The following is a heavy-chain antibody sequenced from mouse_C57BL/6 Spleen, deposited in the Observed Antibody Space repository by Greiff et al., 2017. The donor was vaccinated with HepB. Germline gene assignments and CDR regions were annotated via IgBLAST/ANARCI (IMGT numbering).Heavy chain of an antibody. D-gene: IGHD2-4*01. V-gene: IGHV1-80*01. CDR2: IYPGDGDT. J-gene: IGHJ4*01. Sequence: VQLQQSGAELVKPGASVKISCKASGYAFSSYWMNWVKQRPGKGLEWIGQIYPGDGDTNYNGKFKGKATLTADKSSSTAYMQLSSLTSEDSAVYFCARGGYYEYIYAMDYWGQGTSVTVSS. CDR3: ARGGYYEYIYAMDY. CDR1: GYAFSSYW.